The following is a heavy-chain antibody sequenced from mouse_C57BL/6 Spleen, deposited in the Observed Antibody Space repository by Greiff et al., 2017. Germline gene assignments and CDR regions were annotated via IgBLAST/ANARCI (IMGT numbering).Heavy chain of an antibody. CDR2: IDPANGNT. J-gene: IGHJ2*01. CDR1: GYTFKNSY. V-gene: IGHV14-3*01. D-gene: IGHD5-1*01. Sequence: VQLQQSVAELVRPGASVKLSCTASGYTFKNSYMHWVKQRPEQGLEWIGRIDPANGNTKYAPKFQGKATLTADTSSNTAYLQLSSLTSEDTAIYYCARTPEYYFDDWGQGTTLTVSS. CDR3: ARTPEYYFDD.